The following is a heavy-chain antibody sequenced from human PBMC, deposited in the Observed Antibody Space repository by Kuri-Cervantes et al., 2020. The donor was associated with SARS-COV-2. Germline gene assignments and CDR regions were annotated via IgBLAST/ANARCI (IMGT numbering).Heavy chain of an antibody. CDR3: ARLGDSGNCSGGSCYPDVFLFDY. CDR2: LDTSGST. J-gene: IGHJ4*02. Sequence: LSCDVSGVSVSGGTYYWSWIRQPAGKGLEWIGHLDTSGSTTYNPSLKSRVTISIDTSKNQFSLKLSSVTAADTAVYYCARLGDSGNCSGGSCYPDVFLFDYWGQGTLVTVSS. V-gene: IGHV4-61*09. D-gene: IGHD2-15*01. CDR1: GVSVSGGTYY.